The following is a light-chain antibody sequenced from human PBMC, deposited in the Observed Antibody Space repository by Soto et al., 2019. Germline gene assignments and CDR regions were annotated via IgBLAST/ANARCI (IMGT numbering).Light chain of an antibody. CDR3: GSWDNNLRAYL. CDR2: DNV. V-gene: IGLV1-51*01. CDR1: DSNLGRNY. Sequence: QSVLTQPPSVSATPGQKVTISCSGSDSNLGRNYVSWYQQLPGTAPRLLIYDNVYRFSGIPDRFSASKSGTSATLGIAGLXTGDEGDYHCGSWDNNLRAYLFGTGTKVTLL. J-gene: IGLJ1*01.